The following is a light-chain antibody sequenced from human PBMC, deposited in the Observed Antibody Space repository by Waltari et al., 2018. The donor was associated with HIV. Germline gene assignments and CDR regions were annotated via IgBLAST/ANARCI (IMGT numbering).Light chain of an antibody. J-gene: IGLJ2*01. V-gene: IGLV2-23*02. CDR3: SSYVTAGTYVL. CDR2: EVN. Sequence: QSALTQPASVSGSPGQSITISCTGTSSDVGSYNLVSWYQQHPGKAPKLMISEVNKRPSGVSNRFSGSKSGNTASLTISGLQAEDEADYYCSSYVTAGTYVLFGGGTKLTVL. CDR1: SSDVGSYNL.